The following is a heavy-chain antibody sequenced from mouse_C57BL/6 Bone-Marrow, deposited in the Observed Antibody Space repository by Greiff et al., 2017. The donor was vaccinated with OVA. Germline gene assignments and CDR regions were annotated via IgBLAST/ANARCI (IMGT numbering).Heavy chain of an antibody. CDR3: TKHYYGITSWFAY. CDR2: IYPGNSDT. V-gene: IGHV1-5*01. Sequence: VQLQQSGTVLARPGASVKMSCKTSGYTFTSYWMHWVKQRPGQGLEWIGAIYPGNSDTSYNQKFKGKAKLTAVTSASTAYMELSSLTNAYSAVYYCTKHYYGITSWFAYWGQGTLVTVSA. J-gene: IGHJ3*01. CDR1: GYTFTSYW. D-gene: IGHD1-1*01.